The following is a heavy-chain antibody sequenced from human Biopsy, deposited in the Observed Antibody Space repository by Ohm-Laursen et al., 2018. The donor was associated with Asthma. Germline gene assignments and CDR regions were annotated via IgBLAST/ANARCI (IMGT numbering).Heavy chain of an antibody. Sequence: TLSLTCSLSSGSGGYMRSGNYYWGWIRQPPGKGLEWIGSIYYSGTTYYNPSLESRVTLSADTTKNQFFLKLTSVTAADTAVYYCVRGSSSWHHGPFHYYYGLDVWGQGTTATVSS. CDR1: SGSGGYMRSGNYY. V-gene: IGHV4-39*01. J-gene: IGHJ6*02. CDR3: VRGSSSWHHGPFHYYYGLDV. CDR2: IYYSGTT. D-gene: IGHD6-13*01.